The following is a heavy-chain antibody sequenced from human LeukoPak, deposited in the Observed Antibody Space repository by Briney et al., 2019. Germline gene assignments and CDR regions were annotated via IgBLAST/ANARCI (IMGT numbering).Heavy chain of an antibody. CDR1: GGSFSGYY. J-gene: IGHJ3*02. D-gene: IGHD6-13*01. CDR3: ARRAHIAAAGTGDAFDI. CDR2: INHSGST. Sequence: SETLSLTCAVYGGSFSGYYWSWIRQPPGKGLEWIGEINHSGSTYYNPSLKSRVTISVDTSKNQFSLKLSSVTAADTAVYYCARRAHIAAAGTGDAFDIWGQGTMVTVPS. V-gene: IGHV4-34*01.